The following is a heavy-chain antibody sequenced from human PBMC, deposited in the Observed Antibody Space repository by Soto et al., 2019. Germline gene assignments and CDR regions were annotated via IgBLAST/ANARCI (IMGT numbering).Heavy chain of an antibody. Sequence: QVQLQESGPGLVKPSQTLSLTCTVSGGSISSGDYYWSWIRQPPGKGLGWIGYIYYSGSTYYNPSLKGRVTLSVDTSKKQFSLKLRSVTAADPAVYFFSREVRWGLTFDYWGPGTLVTLSS. CDR3: SREVRWGLTFDY. V-gene: IGHV4-30-4*01. CDR1: GGSISSGDYY. J-gene: IGHJ4*02. D-gene: IGHD7-27*01. CDR2: IYYSGST.